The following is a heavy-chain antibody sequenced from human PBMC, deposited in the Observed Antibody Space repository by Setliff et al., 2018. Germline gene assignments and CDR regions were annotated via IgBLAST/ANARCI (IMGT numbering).Heavy chain of an antibody. J-gene: IGHJ4*02. Sequence: SETLSLTCAVSGYSISSGYYWGWIRQPPGKGLEWIGSIYHSGSTYYNPSLKSRVTISADTSKNQFSLKLKSVTAADTAVYYCARAPGRNIRGDYWGQGALVTVSS. CDR3: ARAPGRNIRGDY. D-gene: IGHD3-10*01. CDR2: IYHSGST. CDR1: GYSISSGYY. V-gene: IGHV4-38-2*01.